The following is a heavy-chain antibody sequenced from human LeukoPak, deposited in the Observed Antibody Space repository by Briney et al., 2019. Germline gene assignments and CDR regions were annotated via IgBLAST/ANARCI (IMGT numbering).Heavy chain of an antibody. V-gene: IGHV4-34*01. J-gene: IGHJ3*02. CDR2: INHSGST. Sequence: PSETLSLTCAVYGGSFSGYYWSWIRQPPGKGLEWIGEINHSGSTNYNPSLKSRVTISVDTSKNQFSLKLSSVTAADTAVYYCARDGEYCSSTSCYRAFDIWGQGTMVTVSS. CDR3: ARDGEYCSSTSCYRAFDI. CDR1: GGSFSGYY. D-gene: IGHD2-2*01.